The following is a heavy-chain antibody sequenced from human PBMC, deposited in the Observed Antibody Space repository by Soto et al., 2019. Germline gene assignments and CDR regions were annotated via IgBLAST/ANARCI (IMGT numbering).Heavy chain of an antibody. CDR2: VYYSGST. CDR1: GGSISSGDYY. V-gene: IGHV4-30-4*01. J-gene: IGHJ6*02. D-gene: IGHD1-1*01. CDR3: ARAVRTTVYYYYYGMDV. Sequence: PSETLSLTFTVSGGSISSGDYYWSWIRQPSGKGLEWIGYVYYSGSTYSNPSLKSRVAISIDTSKNQFSLNLSSVTAADTAVYYCARAVRTTVYYYYYGMDVWGQGTTVTVSS.